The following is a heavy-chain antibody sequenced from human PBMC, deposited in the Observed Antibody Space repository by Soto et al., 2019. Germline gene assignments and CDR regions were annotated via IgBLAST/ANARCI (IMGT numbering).Heavy chain of an antibody. V-gene: IGHV3-66*01. CDR2: IYGGGTT. D-gene: IGHD1-26*01. CDR1: GFTVSDSY. J-gene: IGHJ4*02. CDR3: ASLSNSFRYIDH. Sequence: EVQLVESGGGTVQPGGSLRLSCAASGFTVSDSYMNRVRQAPGNGLELVSVIYGGGTTDYADSVNDRFTSSRDSSMNTVYLKMNRLRAEDPALYYCASLSNSFRYIDHWGQGIMVIFSS.